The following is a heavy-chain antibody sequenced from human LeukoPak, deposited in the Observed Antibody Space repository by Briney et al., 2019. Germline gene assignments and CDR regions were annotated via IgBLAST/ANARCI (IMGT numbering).Heavy chain of an antibody. Sequence: SETLSLTCTVSGGSISSYYWSWIRQPPGKGLEGIGYIYYSGSTNYNPSLKSRVTISVDKNQLSLRLTSVTAADTAVYYCARDLISEYSRSHSHFDPWGQGTLVTVSS. D-gene: IGHD5-12*01. CDR2: IYYSGST. CDR1: GGSISSYY. J-gene: IGHJ5*02. CDR3: ARDLISEYSRSHSHFDP. V-gene: IGHV4-59*01.